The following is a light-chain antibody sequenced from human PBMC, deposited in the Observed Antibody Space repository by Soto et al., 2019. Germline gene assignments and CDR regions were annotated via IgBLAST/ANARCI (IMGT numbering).Light chain of an antibody. V-gene: IGLV2-14*01. Sequence: QSALTQPASVSGSPGQSITISCTGTNSDVGDYNYVSWYRQHPGQAPELMIYDVFNRPSGVSNRFSGSKSGNTASLTISGVQVDDEADYYCSSYTSSSTLVFGGGTKVTGL. CDR3: SSYTSSSTLV. CDR2: DVF. CDR1: NSDVGDYNY. J-gene: IGLJ2*01.